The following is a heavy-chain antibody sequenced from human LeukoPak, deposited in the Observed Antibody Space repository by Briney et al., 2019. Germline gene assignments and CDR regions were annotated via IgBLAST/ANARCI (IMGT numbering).Heavy chain of an antibody. D-gene: IGHD3-10*01. CDR1: GASFSGNY. V-gene: IGHV4-34*01. CDR3: ARGCNYYGSGSYYPRFYYSYGMDG. J-gene: IGHJ6*02. Sequence: SETLSPTCAVYGASFSGNYWSWIRQPPGKGREWIGAINHSGSTNYNPSPKDRVTISVATSKNQFSLKLSSVTATDTAVYYCARGCNYYGSGSYYPRFYYSYGMDGWGQGTTVTVSS. CDR2: INHSGST.